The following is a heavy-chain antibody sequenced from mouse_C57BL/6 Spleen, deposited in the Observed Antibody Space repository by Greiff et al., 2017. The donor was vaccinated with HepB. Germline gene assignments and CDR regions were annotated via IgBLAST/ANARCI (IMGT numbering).Heavy chain of an antibody. CDR3: ARHPRSSYWYFDV. CDR2: IWSGGST. D-gene: IGHD1-1*01. CDR1: GFSLTSYG. Sequence: VQGVESGPGLVQPSQSLSITCTVSGFSLTSYGVHWVRQSPGKGLEWLGVIWSGGSTDYNAAFISRLSISKDNSKSQVFFKMNSLQADDTAIYYCARHPRSSYWYFDVWGTGTTVTVSS. J-gene: IGHJ1*03. V-gene: IGHV2-2*01.